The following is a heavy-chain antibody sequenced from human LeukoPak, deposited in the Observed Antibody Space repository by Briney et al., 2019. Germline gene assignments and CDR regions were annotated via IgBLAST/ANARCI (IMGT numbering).Heavy chain of an antibody. V-gene: IGHV3-48*04. D-gene: IGHD1-26*01. Sequence: GGSLRLSCAASGFTFSSYSMNWVRQAPGKGLEWVPYISSSSSTIYYADSVKGRFTISRDNAKNSLYLQMNSLRAEDTAVYYCARDTTYSGSYSDYFDYWGQGTLVTVSS. J-gene: IGHJ4*02. CDR3: ARDTTYSGSYSDYFDY. CDR1: GFTFSSYS. CDR2: ISSSSSTI.